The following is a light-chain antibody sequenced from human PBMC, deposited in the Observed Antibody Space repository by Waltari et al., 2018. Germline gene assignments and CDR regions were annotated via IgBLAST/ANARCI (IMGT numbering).Light chain of an antibody. CDR3: QQYKDLPRT. Sequence: DIQMTQSPSSMSASVGDRVSLTCQASQDISIYLIWYQQKPGKAPKVLIYDASNLETGVPSRFTGSRSGTDFTFTISSLQPEDIATYYCQQYKDLPRTFGQGTKVEI. V-gene: IGKV1-33*01. J-gene: IGKJ1*01. CDR2: DAS. CDR1: QDISIY.